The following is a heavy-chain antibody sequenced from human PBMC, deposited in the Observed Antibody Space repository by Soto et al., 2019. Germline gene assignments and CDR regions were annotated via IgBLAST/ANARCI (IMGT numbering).Heavy chain of an antibody. V-gene: IGHV3-13*05. J-gene: IGHJ6*02. Sequence: LRLSCATSGFTFSNFDMHWVRQVPGKGLEWVSAIGAARDPYYLGSVKGRFTISRENAKNSVYLQMNDLRAGDSAVYYCARAYTGRLPRRADYYYAMDVWGQGTTVTVSS. D-gene: IGHD2-2*02. CDR1: GFTFSNFD. CDR2: IGAARDP. CDR3: ARAYTGRLPRRADYYYAMDV.